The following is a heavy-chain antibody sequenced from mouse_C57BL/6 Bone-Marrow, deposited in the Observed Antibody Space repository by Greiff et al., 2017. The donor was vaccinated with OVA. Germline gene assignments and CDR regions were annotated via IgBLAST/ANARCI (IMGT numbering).Heavy chain of an antibody. CDR3: APIYDGYWGFAY. V-gene: IGHV1-81*01. CDR2: IYPRSGNT. J-gene: IGHJ3*01. CDR1: GYTFTSYG. Sequence: VQLQQSGAELVRPGASVKLSCKASGYTFTSYGISWVKQRPGQGLEWIGEIYPRSGNTYYNEKFKGKATLTVDKSSSTAYMALRNLTSEDSAVYFSAPIYDGYWGFAYWGKGTLVTVSA. D-gene: IGHD2-3*01.